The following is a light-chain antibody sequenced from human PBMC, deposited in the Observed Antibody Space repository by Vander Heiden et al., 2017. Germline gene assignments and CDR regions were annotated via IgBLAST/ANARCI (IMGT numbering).Light chain of an antibody. CDR2: KAS. CDR3: QHYNRYSPYT. Sequence: ITLTQSPSTLSPSVGDRVTITCRATQSISSWLAWYQQKPGKAPKLLIYKASSLESGVPSRFSGSGSGTEFTLTISSLQPDDFATYYCQHYNRYSPYTFGQGTNLEIK. CDR1: QSISSW. V-gene: IGKV1-5*03. J-gene: IGKJ2*01.